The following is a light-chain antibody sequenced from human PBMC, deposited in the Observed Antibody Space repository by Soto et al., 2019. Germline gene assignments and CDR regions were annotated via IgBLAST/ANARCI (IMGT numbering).Light chain of an antibody. CDR2: EVS. CDR1: SSDVGGYNY. CDR3: SSYTSSSTLV. V-gene: IGLV2-14*01. Sequence: ALTQPASVSGSPGQSITISCTGTSSDVGGYNYVSWYQQHPGKAPKVMIYEVSNRPSGVSNRFSGSKSGNTASLTISGLQAEDEADYYCSSYTSSSTLVFGGGTKLTVL. J-gene: IGLJ2*01.